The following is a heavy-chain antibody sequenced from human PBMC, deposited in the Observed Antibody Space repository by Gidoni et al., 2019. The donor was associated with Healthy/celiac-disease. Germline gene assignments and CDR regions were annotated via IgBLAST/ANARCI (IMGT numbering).Heavy chain of an antibody. Sequence: EVQLVESGGGLVQPGGSLGLSCAASAFPFSRHGMSWVRKAPGKGLEWVANIKQDGSEKYYVDSVKGRFTISRDNAKNSLYLQMNSLRAEDTAVYYCARDNYDFWSGYYRFFDYWGQGTLVTVSS. CDR2: IKQDGSEK. D-gene: IGHD3-3*01. CDR1: AFPFSRHG. V-gene: IGHV3-7*01. J-gene: IGHJ4*02. CDR3: ARDNYDFWSGYYRFFDY.